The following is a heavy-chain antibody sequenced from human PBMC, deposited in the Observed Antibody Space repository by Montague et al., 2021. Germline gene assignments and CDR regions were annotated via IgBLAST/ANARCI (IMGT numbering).Heavy chain of an antibody. CDR1: SGSIFRAH. J-gene: IGHJ5*02. CDR2: MFYGGAT. D-gene: IGHD3-10*01. Sequence: SETLSLTCTVSSGSIFRAHWSWVRQPPGKGLEWLGSMFYGGATSNNPSLKSRVTMSIDTSTNQFSLKLSFVTAADTAVYYCAKQDYFVSGTSYKGFDPWGQGILATVSS. V-gene: IGHV4-59*08. CDR3: AKQDYFVSGTSYKGFDP.